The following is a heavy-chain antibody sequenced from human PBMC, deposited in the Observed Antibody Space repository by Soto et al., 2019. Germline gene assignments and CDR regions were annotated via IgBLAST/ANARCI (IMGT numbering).Heavy chain of an antibody. V-gene: IGHV4-59*01. J-gene: IGHJ4*02. CDR3: ARTVYSSSSGLGY. D-gene: IGHD6-6*01. CDR1: GGSISSYY. Sequence: SETLSLTCTVSGGSISSYYWSWIRQPPGKGLEWIGYIYYSGSTNYNPSLKSRVTISVDTSKNQFSLKLSSVTAADTAVYYCARTVYSSSSGLGYWGQGTLVNVSS. CDR2: IYYSGST.